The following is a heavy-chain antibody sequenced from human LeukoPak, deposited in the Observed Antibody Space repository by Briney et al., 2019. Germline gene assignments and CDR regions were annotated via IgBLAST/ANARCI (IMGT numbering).Heavy chain of an antibody. Sequence: GGSLRLSCAASGFTFSSYWMSWVRQAPRKGLERVANIKQDGSEKYYVNSVKGRFTISRDNAKNSLYLQMNSLRAEDTAVYYCARDCSGGSCQRWDNWNYEGHDAFDIWGQGTMVTVSS. D-gene: IGHD2-15*01. CDR2: IKQDGSEK. CDR1: GFTFSSYW. CDR3: ARDCSGGSCQRWDNWNYEGHDAFDI. J-gene: IGHJ3*02. V-gene: IGHV3-7*01.